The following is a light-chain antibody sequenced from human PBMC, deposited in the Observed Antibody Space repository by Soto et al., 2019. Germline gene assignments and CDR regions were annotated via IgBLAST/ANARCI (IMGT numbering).Light chain of an antibody. CDR3: AAWVGDLNAVV. V-gene: IGLV1-44*01. Sequence: QSVLTQPPSASETPGQRVIISCYGGSSNIGSNTVNWYQQVPGTAPKLLISNNNQRPSGVPDRFSGSKSGTSASLAISGLQSEDEADYYCAAWVGDLNAVVFGGGTKVTVL. CDR2: NNN. CDR1: SSNIGSNT. J-gene: IGLJ2*01.